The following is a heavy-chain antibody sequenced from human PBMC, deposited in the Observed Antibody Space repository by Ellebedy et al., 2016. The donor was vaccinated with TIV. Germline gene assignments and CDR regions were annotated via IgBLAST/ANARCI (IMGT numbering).Heavy chain of an antibody. D-gene: IGHD6-19*01. CDR1: GFSLSTSRLS. V-gene: IGHV2-70*17. CDR2: IDWDDDK. CDR3: ARISSGWGFDY. Sequence: SGPTLVKPTQTLTLTCTFSGFSLSTSRLSVSWIRQPPGKALEWLAPIDWDDDKFYSTSLRTRVTISKDSSENQVVLTMTNMDPEDTATYYCARISSGWGFDYWGQGALVTVSS. J-gene: IGHJ4*02.